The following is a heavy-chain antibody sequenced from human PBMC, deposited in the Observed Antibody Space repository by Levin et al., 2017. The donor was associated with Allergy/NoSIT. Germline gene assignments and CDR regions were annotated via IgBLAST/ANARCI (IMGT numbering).Heavy chain of an antibody. J-gene: IGHJ4*02. Sequence: LSLTCAASGFTVSNCGMHWVRQAPGPGLEWVAGMGYDGNNEYYADSVKGRFTISRDDSKNTLYLQMNSLRSADTAVYYCAGDFLAERRAGALDYWGQGTLVSVSS. D-gene: IGHD1-1*01. CDR1: GFTVSNCG. CDR3: AGDFLAERRAGALDY. CDR2: MGYDGNNE. V-gene: IGHV3-33*01.